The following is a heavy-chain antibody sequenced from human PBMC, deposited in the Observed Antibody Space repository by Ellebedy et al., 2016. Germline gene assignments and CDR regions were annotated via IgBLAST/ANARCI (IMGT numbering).Heavy chain of an antibody. D-gene: IGHD6-19*01. CDR1: GGSVSSDY. J-gene: IGHJ3*01. CDR3: AKWNGGWYAFDV. Sequence: SETLSLTCNVSGGSVSSDYWNWIRRPPGKGLEWNGYVFHTGTTNYNPSLKSRVTMSVDTSKSQFSLRLTSVTAADTAVYYCAKWNGGWYAFDVWGQGTMVTVSS. V-gene: IGHV4-59*02. CDR2: VFHTGTT.